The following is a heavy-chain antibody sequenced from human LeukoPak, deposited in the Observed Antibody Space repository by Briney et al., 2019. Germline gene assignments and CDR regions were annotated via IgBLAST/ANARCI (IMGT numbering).Heavy chain of an antibody. CDR3: AKEGYPADDY. Sequence: GGSLRLSCTPSGFTFSSHAMSWVRQTPGMGLEWVSGISGSGDTTYYADSVKGRFTISRDNSKNTLYLQINSLRVEDTAVYYCAKEGYPADDYWGQGTLVTVSS. V-gene: IGHV3-23*01. D-gene: IGHD5-12*01. J-gene: IGHJ4*02. CDR1: GFTFSSHA. CDR2: ISGSGDTT.